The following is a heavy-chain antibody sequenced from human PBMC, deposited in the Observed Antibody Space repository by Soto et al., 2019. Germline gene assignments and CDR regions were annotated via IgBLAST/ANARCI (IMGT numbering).Heavy chain of an antibody. Sequence: EVQLVETGGGLIQPGGSLRLSCAASGFTVSSNYMSWVRQAPGKGLEWVSVIYSGGSTYYADSVKGRFTISRDNTKNTRYLQMTSLRAEDTAVYYCASTSSSSAHSVYYYYYGMDVWGQGTTVTVSS. D-gene: IGHD6-6*01. J-gene: IGHJ6*02. V-gene: IGHV3-53*02. CDR2: IYSGGST. CDR1: GFTVSSNY. CDR3: ASTSSSSAHSVYYYYYGMDV.